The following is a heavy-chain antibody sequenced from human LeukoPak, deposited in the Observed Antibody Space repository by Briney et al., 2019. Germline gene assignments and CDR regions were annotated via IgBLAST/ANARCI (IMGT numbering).Heavy chain of an antibody. CDR1: GGSISSSSYY. Sequence: PSETLSLTCTVSGGSISSSSYYWGWIRQPPGKGLEWIGSIYYSGRTYYNPSLKSRVTISEDTSKNQFSLKLSSVTAADTAVYYCARGQGSIWFNWFDSWGQGTLVTVSS. J-gene: IGHJ5*01. CDR3: ARGQGSIWFNWFDS. D-gene: IGHD6-13*01. CDR2: IYYSGRT. V-gene: IGHV4-39*07.